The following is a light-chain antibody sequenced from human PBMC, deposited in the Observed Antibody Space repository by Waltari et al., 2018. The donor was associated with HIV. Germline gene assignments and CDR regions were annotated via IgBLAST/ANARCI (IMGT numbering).Light chain of an antibody. CDR2: GVT. Sequence: QSALTQPASVSGSPGQTITISCSGTSRDIGMYDLVSWVRQEAGKHPQLLIYGVTNRPSHISKRFSGAKSRTTAALTISALQSEDEGDYYCCAYTMSGTLVFGGGTKLTVL. J-gene: IGLJ3*02. CDR1: SRDIGMYDL. CDR3: CAYTMSGTLV. V-gene: IGLV2-23*02.